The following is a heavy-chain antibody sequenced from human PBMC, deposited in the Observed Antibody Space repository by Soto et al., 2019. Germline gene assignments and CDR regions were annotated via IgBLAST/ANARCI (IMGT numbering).Heavy chain of an antibody. V-gene: IGHV4-4*07. J-gene: IGHJ2*01. CDR2: VSASART. CDR3: ATGMGRYLDL. Sequence: QVQLQESGPGLLKPSETLSLTCTVSGDSISNGYWRWIRHPAGKGLESLGRVSASARTNYNPSLQSLVIMEHATSKHQFSLRLTSLSFADTAVYLGATGMGRYLDLWGRGTLVIVSS. CDR1: GDSISNGY. D-gene: IGHD2-8*01.